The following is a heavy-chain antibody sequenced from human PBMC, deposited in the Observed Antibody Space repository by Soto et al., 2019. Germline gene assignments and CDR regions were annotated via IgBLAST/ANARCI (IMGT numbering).Heavy chain of an antibody. Sequence: SETLSLTCTVSGGSISSGDYYWSWIRQPPGKGLEWIGYIYYSGNTYYNPSLKSRVTISVDTSKNQFSLKLSSVTAADTAVYYCARVRGITIFGVVNWFDPWGQGTLVTVSS. CDR1: GGSISSGDYY. CDR2: IYYSGNT. V-gene: IGHV4-30-4*01. CDR3: ARVRGITIFGVVNWFDP. D-gene: IGHD3-3*01. J-gene: IGHJ5*02.